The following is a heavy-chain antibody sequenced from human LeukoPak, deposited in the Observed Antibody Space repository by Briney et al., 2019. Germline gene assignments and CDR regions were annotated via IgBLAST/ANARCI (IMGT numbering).Heavy chain of an antibody. D-gene: IGHD3-3*01. CDR3: ARGAIFGVVSSYYGMDV. Sequence: GGSLRLSCAASGFTFSSYDMHWVRKATGKGLEWVSAIGTAGDTYYPGSVKGRFSISRENAKNSLYLQMNSLRAGDTAVYYCARGAIFGVVSSYYGMDVWGQGTTVTVSS. J-gene: IGHJ6*02. CDR1: GFTFSSYD. V-gene: IGHV3-13*01. CDR2: IGTAGDT.